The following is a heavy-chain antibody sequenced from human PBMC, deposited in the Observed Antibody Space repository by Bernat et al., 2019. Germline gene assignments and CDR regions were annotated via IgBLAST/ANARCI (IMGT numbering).Heavy chain of an antibody. J-gene: IGHJ4*01. CDR1: KGTFSSYA. V-gene: IGHV1-69*04. D-gene: IGHD5-24*01. CDR2: IIPILGIA. Sequence: KAAKGTFSSYAISWVRQAPGQGLEWMGRIIPILGIANYAQKFQGRVTITADKSTSTAYMELSSLRSEDTAVYYCARDHGDGYNLYWGHG. CDR3: ARDHGDGYNLY.